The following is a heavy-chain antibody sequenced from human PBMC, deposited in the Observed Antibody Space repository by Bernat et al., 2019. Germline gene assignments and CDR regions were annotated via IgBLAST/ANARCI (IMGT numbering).Heavy chain of an antibody. CDR3: AKVLDTTAVGDYYGMDV. CDR1: GFTFSSYG. V-gene: IGHV3-30*18. J-gene: IGHJ6*02. CDR2: ISYDGSNK. Sequence: QVQLVESGGGVVQPGRSLRLSCAASGFTFSSYGMHWVRQAPGKGLEWVAVISYDGSNKYYAYSVKGRFTISIDNSKNTLYLQMNSLRDEDTAVYYCAKVLDTTAVGDYYGMDVWGQGTTVTVSS. D-gene: IGHD3/OR15-3a*01.